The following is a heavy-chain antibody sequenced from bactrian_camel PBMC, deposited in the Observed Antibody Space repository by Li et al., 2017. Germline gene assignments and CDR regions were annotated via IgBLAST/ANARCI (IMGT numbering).Heavy chain of an antibody. D-gene: IGHD2*01. V-gene: IGHV3S40*01. J-gene: IGHJ4*01. CDR2: INSGGST. CDR1: GFTFSSYH. CDR3: ASGAWFGGSRNEYNY. Sequence: VQLVESGGGLVQPGGSLRLSCAASGFTFSSYHMSWVRQAPGKGLEWVSTINSGGSTYYEASVKGRFTISRDNAKNTLYLQLNSLKTEDTAMYYCASGAWFGGSRNEYNYWGQGTQVTVS.